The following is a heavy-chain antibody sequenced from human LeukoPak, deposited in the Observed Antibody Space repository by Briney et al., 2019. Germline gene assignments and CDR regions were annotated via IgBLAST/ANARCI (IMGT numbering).Heavy chain of an antibody. CDR3: AKYCGDSSCYSGFDF. CDR1: GFTFTNYA. Sequence: GGSLRLSCAASGFTFTNYAMSWVRQAPGKGLEWVSAISGSGGSTYYADSVKGRFTISRDNSKNTLYLQMNSLRDADTAVYYCAKYCGDSSCYSGFDFWGQGTLVTVSS. V-gene: IGHV3-23*01. D-gene: IGHD2-15*01. CDR2: ISGSGGST. J-gene: IGHJ4*02.